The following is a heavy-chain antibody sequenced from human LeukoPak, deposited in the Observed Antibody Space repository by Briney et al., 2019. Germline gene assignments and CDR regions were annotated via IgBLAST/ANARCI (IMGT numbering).Heavy chain of an antibody. CDR2: MKEEGSEK. CDR1: GFTFSRYW. CDR3: ARATMTDILLDY. D-gene: IGHD2-21*02. V-gene: IGHV3-7*03. Sequence: PGGSLRLSCAASGFTFSRYWMTWPRQAQGKGWVGVANMKEEGSEKYCVDSVKGRFTISRDNAKNSLFLQMNSLRAEDTAVYYCARATMTDILLDYWGQGTLVTVSS. J-gene: IGHJ4*02.